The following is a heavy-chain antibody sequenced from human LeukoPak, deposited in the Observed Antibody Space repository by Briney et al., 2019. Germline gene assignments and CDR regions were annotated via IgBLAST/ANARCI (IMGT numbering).Heavy chain of an antibody. CDR3: ARGCSSTSCYTGYYMDV. CDR2: IYTSGST. Sequence: SETLSLTCTVSGGSISSYYWSWIRQPAGKGLEWIGRIYTSGSTNYNPSLKSRVTMSVDTSENQFSLKLSSVTAADAAVYYCARGCSSTSCYTGYYMDVRGKGTTVTVSS. J-gene: IGHJ6*03. CDR1: GGSISSYY. V-gene: IGHV4-4*07. D-gene: IGHD2-2*02.